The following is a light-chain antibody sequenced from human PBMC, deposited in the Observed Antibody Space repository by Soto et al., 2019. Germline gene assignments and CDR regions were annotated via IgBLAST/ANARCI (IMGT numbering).Light chain of an antibody. CDR1: QTLSKW. CDR2: RAS. V-gene: IGKV1-5*03. J-gene: IGKJ2*01. Sequence: DIQMTQSPSTLSAFVGDRVTITCRASQTLSKWLAWYQQKPGEAPKLLISRASHLESGVPSRFSGSGYGTELTLTINGLRPEDFATSYCQQYNSDFPNTFGPGTKVEI. CDR3: QQYNSDFPNT.